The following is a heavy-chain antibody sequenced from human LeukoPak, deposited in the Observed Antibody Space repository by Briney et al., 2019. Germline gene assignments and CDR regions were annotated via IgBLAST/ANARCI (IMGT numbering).Heavy chain of an antibody. CDR1: GYTFTSYY. V-gene: IGHV1-2*02. CDR3: ARVSDYYDSSGYYFDDAFDI. Sequence: ASVKVSCKASGYTFTSYYMHWVRQAPGQGLEWMGWINPNSGGTNYAQKFQGRVTMTRDTSISTAYMELSRLRSDDTAVYYCARVSDYYDSSGYYFDDAFDIWGQGTMVTVSS. D-gene: IGHD3-22*01. J-gene: IGHJ3*02. CDR2: INPNSGGT.